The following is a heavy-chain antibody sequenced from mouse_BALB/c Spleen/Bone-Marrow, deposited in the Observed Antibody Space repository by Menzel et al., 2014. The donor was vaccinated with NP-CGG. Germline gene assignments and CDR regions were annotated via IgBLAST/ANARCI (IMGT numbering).Heavy chain of an antibody. CDR2: ISNGGGST. CDR1: GFTFSSYT. CDR3: ARQLGLRWAMDY. D-gene: IGHD3-1*01. J-gene: IGHJ4*01. V-gene: IGHV5-12-2*01. Sequence: EVMLVESGGGLVQPGGSLKLSCAASGFTFSSYTVSWVRQTPEKRLEWVAYISNGGGSTYYPDTVKGLFTISRDNAKNTLYLQMSSLKSEDTAMYYCARQLGLRWAMDYWGQGTSVTVSS.